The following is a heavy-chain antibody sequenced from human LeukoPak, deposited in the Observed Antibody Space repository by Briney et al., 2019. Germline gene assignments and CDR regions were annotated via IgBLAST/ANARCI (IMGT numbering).Heavy chain of an antibody. CDR1: GGSISSSNYY. D-gene: IGHD4-11*01. V-gene: IGHV4-39*01. J-gene: IGHJ6*02. CDR2: ISYSGST. Sequence: SETLSLTCTVSGGSISSSNYYWGWIRQPPGKGLQWIGSISYSGSTYYNPSLKSRVTISVDTSNSQFSLKLSSVTAADTAVYYCARHVGDYRGYYYYGMDVWGQGTTVTVSS. CDR3: ARHVGDYRGYYYYGMDV.